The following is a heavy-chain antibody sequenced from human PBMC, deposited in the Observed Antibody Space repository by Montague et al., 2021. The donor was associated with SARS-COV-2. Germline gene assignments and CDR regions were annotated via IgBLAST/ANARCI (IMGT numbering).Heavy chain of an antibody. CDR2: IHSNGDT. V-gene: IGHV4-4*07. J-gene: IGHJ4*02. Sequence: SETLSLTCTVSGGSISTYPWSWIRQPAGKALEWIGRIHSNGDTTYNPSLKGRVTMSVDTSKNQFSLKMTSVTAADTAMYYCARGSGHYYSPFDNWGQGNLVTGSS. CDR3: ARGSGHYYSPFDN. D-gene: IGHD2-15*01. CDR1: GGSISTYP.